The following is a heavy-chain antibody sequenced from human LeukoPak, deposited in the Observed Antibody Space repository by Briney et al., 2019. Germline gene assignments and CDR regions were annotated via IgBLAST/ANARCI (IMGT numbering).Heavy chain of an antibody. D-gene: IGHD7-27*01. CDR2: IGTAGDT. J-gene: IGHJ6*03. Sequence: GGSLRLSCAASGFTFSSYDMHWVRQATGKGLEWVSAIGTAGDTYYPGSVKGRFTISRENAKNSLYLQMNSLRAEDTALYYCAKVAVPTPGRYHMDVWGKGTPVTVSS. V-gene: IGHV3-13*01. CDR3: AKVAVPTPGRYHMDV. CDR1: GFTFSSYD.